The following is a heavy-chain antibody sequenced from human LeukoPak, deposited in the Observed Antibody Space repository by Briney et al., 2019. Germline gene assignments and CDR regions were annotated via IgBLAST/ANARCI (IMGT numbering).Heavy chain of an antibody. CDR2: IYYSGTT. CDR3: ARSLGANTWVGNRFDP. Sequence: SETLSLTCSVSGGSISSPNHDWAWIRQPPGQGLEWIGSIYYSGTTYYNLSLKSRVTLYVDTSQNQFSLKLSSVAAADTAIYFCARSLGANTWVGNRFDPWGQGTLVTVSP. V-gene: IGHV4-39*01. CDR1: GGSISSPNHD. J-gene: IGHJ5*02. D-gene: IGHD3-10*01.